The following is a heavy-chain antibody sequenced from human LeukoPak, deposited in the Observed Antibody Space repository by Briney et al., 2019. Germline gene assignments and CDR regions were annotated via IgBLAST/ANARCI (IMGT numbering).Heavy chain of an antibody. J-gene: IGHJ4*02. CDR3: AKAPVDFWSGYPSY. D-gene: IGHD3-3*01. Sequence: GGSLRLSCAASGFTFSSYGMHWVRQAPGKGLEWVAFIRYDGSNKYYADSVKGRFTISRDNSKNTLYLQMNSLRAEDTAVYYCAKAPVDFWSGYPSYWGQGTLVTVSS. CDR2: IRYDGSNK. V-gene: IGHV3-30*02. CDR1: GFTFSSYG.